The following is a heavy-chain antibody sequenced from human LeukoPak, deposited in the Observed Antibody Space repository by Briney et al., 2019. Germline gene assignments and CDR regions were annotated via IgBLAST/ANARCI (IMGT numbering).Heavy chain of an antibody. D-gene: IGHD6-19*01. J-gene: IGHJ3*02. Sequence: SETLSLTCTVSGYSISSGYYWSWIRQSPGKGLEWIGYIYYSGSTNYNPSLKSRVTISIDTSKNQFSLKLNSVTAADTAVYYCARGDSSGWNHDAFDIWGQGTMVTVSS. CDR2: IYYSGST. V-gene: IGHV4-61*01. CDR3: ARGDSSGWNHDAFDI. CDR1: GYSISSGYY.